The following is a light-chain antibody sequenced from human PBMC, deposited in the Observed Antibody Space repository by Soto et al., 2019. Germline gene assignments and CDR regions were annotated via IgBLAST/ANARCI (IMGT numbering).Light chain of an antibody. Sequence: SALTRLPSPPGYPGPSFPISCSGPTSAVGALNYVSWFQHHPGNPPKLLIFDVKNQPSGVPDRFSGSKSGNTASLTVSGLQTEDEADYYCSSYGGSNNYVRFGGGTKLTVL. J-gene: IGLJ2*01. V-gene: IGLV2-8*01. CDR2: DVK. CDR1: TSAVGALNY. CDR3: SSYGGSNNYVR.